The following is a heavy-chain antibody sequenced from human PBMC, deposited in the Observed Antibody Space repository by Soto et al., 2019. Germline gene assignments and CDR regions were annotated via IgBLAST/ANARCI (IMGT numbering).Heavy chain of an antibody. CDR2: IWYDGSNK. Sequence: GGSLRLSCAASGFTFSSYGMHWVRQAPGKGLEWVAVIWYDGSNKYYADSVKGRFTISRDNSKNTLYLQMNSLRAEDTAVYYCARDRRDGYNSHAFDIWGQGTMVTVSS. V-gene: IGHV3-33*01. CDR1: GFTFSSYG. D-gene: IGHD5-12*01. J-gene: IGHJ3*02. CDR3: ARDRRDGYNSHAFDI.